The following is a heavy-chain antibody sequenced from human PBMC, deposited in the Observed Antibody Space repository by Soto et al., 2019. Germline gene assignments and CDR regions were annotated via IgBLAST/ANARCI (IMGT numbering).Heavy chain of an antibody. Sequence: QVQLVQSGADVKKPGASVKVSCKASGYSFTNYIITWVRQAPGQGLEWMGWISPYNGNTDYAQNLLGRVTMTTDTSTSTVYMELRSLRSDDTAVYYCARESQTWGLHKNFDLWGRDTLVTVSS. CDR1: GYSFTNYI. CDR2: ISPYNGNT. D-gene: IGHD1-26*01. J-gene: IGHJ2*01. V-gene: IGHV1-18*01. CDR3: ARESQTWGLHKNFDL.